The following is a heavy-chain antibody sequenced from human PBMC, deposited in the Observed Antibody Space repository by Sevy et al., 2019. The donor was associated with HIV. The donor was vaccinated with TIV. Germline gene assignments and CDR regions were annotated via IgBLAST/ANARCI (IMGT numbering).Heavy chain of an antibody. D-gene: IGHD3-3*01. CDR3: ARRSGRPLSLEGNGAFDI. V-gene: IGHV3-21*01. CDR2: ISSSSSYI. J-gene: IGHJ3*02. Sequence: GGSLRLSCAASGFTFSSYSMNWVRQAPGKGLEWVSSISSSSSYIYYADSVKGRFTISRDNAKNSLYLQMNSLRAEETAVYYCARRSGRPLSLEGNGAFDIWGQGTMVTVSS. CDR1: GFTFSSYS.